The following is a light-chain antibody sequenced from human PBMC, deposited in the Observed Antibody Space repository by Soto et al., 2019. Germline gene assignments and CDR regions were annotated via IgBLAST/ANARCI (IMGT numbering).Light chain of an antibody. Sequence: DIQISHTPPPLSAHLEDTDSLTCRASQSISNRLAWYQQKPGKAPKLLSYDASSLESGVPSRFSGSGSGTEFTLTISSLQPDDFATYYCQQYNSYPTFGGGTKVEIK. CDR3: QQYNSYPT. J-gene: IGKJ4*01. CDR2: DAS. V-gene: IGKV1-5*01. CDR1: QSISNR.